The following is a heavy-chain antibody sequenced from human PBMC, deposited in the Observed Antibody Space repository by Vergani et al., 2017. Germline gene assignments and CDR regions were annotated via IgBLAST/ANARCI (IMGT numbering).Heavy chain of an antibody. Sequence: VQLLESGGGLVQPGGSLRLSCAASGFTFSSYGMHWVRQAPGKGLEWVAVIWYDGSNKYYADSVKGRFTISRDNSKNTLYLQMNSLRAEDTAVYYCARTVRGVITYYYYGMDVWGQGTTVTVSS. V-gene: IGHV3-33*08. CDR1: GFTFSSYG. CDR2: IWYDGSNK. J-gene: IGHJ6*02. CDR3: ARTVRGVITYYYYGMDV. D-gene: IGHD3-10*01.